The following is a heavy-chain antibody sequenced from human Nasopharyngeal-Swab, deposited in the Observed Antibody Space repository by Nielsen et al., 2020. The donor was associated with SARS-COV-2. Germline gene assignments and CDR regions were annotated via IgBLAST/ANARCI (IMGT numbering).Heavy chain of an antibody. J-gene: IGHJ4*02. D-gene: IGHD6-13*01. Sequence: GESLKISCAASGFTFSSYEMNWVRQAPGKGLEWVSYISSSGSTIYYADSVKGRFTISRDNAKNSLYLQMNSLRAEDTAVYYCARGPGSWYSLDYWAREPWSPSPQ. CDR2: ISSSGSTI. CDR3: ARGPGSWYSLDY. CDR1: GFTFSSYE. V-gene: IGHV3-48*03.